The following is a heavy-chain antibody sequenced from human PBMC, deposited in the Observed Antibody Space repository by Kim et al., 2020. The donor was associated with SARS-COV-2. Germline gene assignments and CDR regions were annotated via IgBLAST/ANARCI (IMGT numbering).Heavy chain of an antibody. CDR1: GFTFSSYW. V-gene: IGHV3-7*01. D-gene: IGHD6-6*01. CDR3: ARLEYPLKRDQYYFDY. CDR2: IKQDGSEK. Sequence: GGSLRLSCAASGFTFSSYWMSWVRQAPGKGLEWVANIKQDGSEKYYVDSVKGRFTISRDNAKNSLYLQMNSLRAEDTAVYYCARLEYPLKRDQYYFDYWGQGTLVTVSS. J-gene: IGHJ4*02.